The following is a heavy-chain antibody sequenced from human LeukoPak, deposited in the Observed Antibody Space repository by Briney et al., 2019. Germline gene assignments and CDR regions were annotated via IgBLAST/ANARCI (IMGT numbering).Heavy chain of an antibody. CDR3: ASQTYSDF. CDR2: INSGSNTI. J-gene: IGHJ4*02. CDR1: GFTFSSYE. Sequence: GGSLRLSCAASGFTFSSYEMNWVRQAPGKGLEWVSYINSGSNTIYYADSVKGRFTISRDNAKNSLYLQMNSLRDEDTAVYYCASQTYSDFWGQGTLVTVSS. V-gene: IGHV3-48*03.